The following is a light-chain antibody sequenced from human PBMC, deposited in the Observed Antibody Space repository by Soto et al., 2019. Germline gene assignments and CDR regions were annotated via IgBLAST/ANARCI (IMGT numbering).Light chain of an antibody. Sequence: DIQMPKSPSTLSASVGARVTITCRASQSISSWLAWYQQKPGKDPKLLIYDASSLESGVPSRFSGSGSGTEFTLTISSLQPEDFATYYCKQYNSYWTFGQGTKVDIK. V-gene: IGKV1-5*01. J-gene: IGKJ1*01. CDR2: DAS. CDR3: KQYNSYWT. CDR1: QSISSW.